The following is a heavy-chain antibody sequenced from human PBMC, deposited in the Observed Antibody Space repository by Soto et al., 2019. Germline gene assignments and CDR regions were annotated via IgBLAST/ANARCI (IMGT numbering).Heavy chain of an antibody. CDR1: GYTFSSYA. CDR3: ARDTGDGTFDF. V-gene: IGHV1-3*01. CDR2: INAGYGNT. Sequence: GASVKVSCKASGYTFSSYAMHWVRQAPGQRLEWMGWINAGYGNTKSSQKFQDRVTISRDTSASTAYMELTSLGSEDTAVYYCARDTGDGTFDFWGQGTLVTVSS. D-gene: IGHD7-27*01. J-gene: IGHJ4*02.